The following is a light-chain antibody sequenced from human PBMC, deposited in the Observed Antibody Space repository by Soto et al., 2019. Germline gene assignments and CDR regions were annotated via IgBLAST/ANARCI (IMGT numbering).Light chain of an antibody. Sequence: QSVLTQSPSASASLGASVKLTCTLSSGHSSYAIAWHQQQPEKRPRYLMKLNSDGSHSKGDGIPDRFSGSSSGAERYLTISSLQSEDESEYYCQAWDSGTVVFGGGTKVTVL. V-gene: IGLV4-69*01. CDR2: LNSDGSH. CDR3: QAWDSGTVV. J-gene: IGLJ2*01. CDR1: SGHSSYA.